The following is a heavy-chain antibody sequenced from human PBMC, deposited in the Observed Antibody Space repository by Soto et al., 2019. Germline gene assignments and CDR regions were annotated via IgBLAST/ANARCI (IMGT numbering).Heavy chain of an antibody. J-gene: IGHJ4*02. D-gene: IGHD2-2*01. Sequence: EVQLLESGGGSVQPGGSLRLSCVASGHTFQNYAMTWVRQAPGKGLEWVSGISGSGGSTYYADSVRGRFTISRDDSKNTLYLQMSSLRAEDTAVYYCAKVSRGIIVVPASLNGGQGTLVTVSS. V-gene: IGHV3-23*01. CDR1: GHTFQNYA. CDR3: AKVSRGIIVVPASLN. CDR2: ISGSGGST.